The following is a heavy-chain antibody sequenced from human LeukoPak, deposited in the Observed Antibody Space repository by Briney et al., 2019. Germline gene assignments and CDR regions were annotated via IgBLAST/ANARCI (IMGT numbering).Heavy chain of an antibody. J-gene: IGHJ4*02. CDR3: AREGSSYDRSDTMGTY. V-gene: IGHV3-7*01. CDR2: IKQDASDK. D-gene: IGHD3-22*01. CDR1: GFTLSNYY. Sequence: PVGSLRLSCTASGFTLSNYYISWVRPAPPPGQGWVANIKQDASDKNNVHTVRGRLPPSRDNATNSIYLQMDNLRADDTAVYYCAREGSSYDRSDTMGTYGGEGTLVT.